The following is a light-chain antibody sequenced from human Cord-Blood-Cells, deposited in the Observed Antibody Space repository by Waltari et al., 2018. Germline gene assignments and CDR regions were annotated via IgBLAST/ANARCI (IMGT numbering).Light chain of an antibody. CDR2: GAS. CDR1: QSVSSSY. J-gene: IGKJ2*01. V-gene: IGKV3-20*01. CDR3: QQYGSSPLYT. Sequence: DIVLPQSPGPLSLSPGERVTLSCRASQSVSSSYLAWYQQKPGQAPRLLIYGASSRATGIPDRFSGSGSGTDFTLTISRLEPEDFAVYYCQQYGSSPLYTFGQGTKLEIK.